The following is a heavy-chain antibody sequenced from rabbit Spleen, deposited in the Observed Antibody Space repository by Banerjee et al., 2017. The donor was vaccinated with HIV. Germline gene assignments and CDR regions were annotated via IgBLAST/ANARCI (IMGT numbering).Heavy chain of an antibody. D-gene: IGHD2-1*01. CDR1: GFSLSTNYW. V-gene: IGHV1S40*01. CDR3: ARGVYDDYDTYYFDL. J-gene: IGHJ4*01. CDR2: IYGGSSGST. Sequence: QSLEESGGDLVKPGASLTLTCTASGFSLSTNYWICWVRQAPGKGLEWIACIYGGSSGSTYYVNWAKGRFTISKTSSTTVTLQMASLTAADTATYFCARGVYDDYDTYYFDLRGPGTLVTVS.